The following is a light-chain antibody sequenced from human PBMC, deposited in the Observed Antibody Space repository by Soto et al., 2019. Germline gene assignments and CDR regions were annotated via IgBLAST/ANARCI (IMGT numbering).Light chain of an antibody. CDR3: QSYDSSRSHLDV. CDR1: SSNIGAGYD. V-gene: IGLV1-40*01. J-gene: IGLJ1*01. CDR2: ANN. Sequence: QAVVTQPPSVSGAPGQRVSISCTGSSSNIGAGYDVHWYQHLPGTAPKLLIYANNNRPSGVPDRFSGSTSGTSASLAITGLQAEDEADYYCQSYDSSRSHLDVFGTGTKVTVL.